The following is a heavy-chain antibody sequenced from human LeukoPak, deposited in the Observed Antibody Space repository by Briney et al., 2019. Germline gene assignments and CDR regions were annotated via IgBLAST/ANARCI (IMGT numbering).Heavy chain of an antibody. CDR2: IYYSGST. D-gene: IGHD3-10*01. J-gene: IGHJ4*02. CDR1: GGSISSYY. Sequence: SETLSLTCTVSGGSISSYYWSWIRQPPGKGLEWIGYIYYSGSTNYNPSLKSRVTISVDTSKNQFSLKLSSVTAADTSVYYCARCSYSHGSGSLPDYWGKVPLVTVSS. CDR3: ARCSYSHGSGSLPDY. V-gene: IGHV4-59*01.